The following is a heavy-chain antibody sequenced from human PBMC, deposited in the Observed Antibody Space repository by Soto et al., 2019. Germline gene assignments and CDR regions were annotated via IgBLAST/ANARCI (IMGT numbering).Heavy chain of an antibody. D-gene: IGHD3-3*01. CDR3: ARDFAYFDS. V-gene: IGHV4-4*07. CDR1: GDSISTSY. Sequence: PSETLSLTCSVSGDSISTSYWSWIRQPAEKRPEWIGRIHSNGNSHYNPSLKSRVSISMDTSKNQFSLNLDSVTAADTAVYFCARDFAYFDSWGQGTLVTVSS. CDR2: IHSNGNS. J-gene: IGHJ4*02.